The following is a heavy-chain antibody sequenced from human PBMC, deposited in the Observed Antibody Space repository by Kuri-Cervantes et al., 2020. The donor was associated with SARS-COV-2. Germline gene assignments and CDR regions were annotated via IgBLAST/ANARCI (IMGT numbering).Heavy chain of an antibody. D-gene: IGHD5-12*01. J-gene: IGHJ5*02. V-gene: IGHV1-2*02. CDR3: AREGLSGYAGDWFDP. CDR1: GYTFTGYY. CDR2: INPNSGGT. Sequence: ASVKVSCKASGYTFTGYYMHWVRQAPGQGLEWMGWINPNSGGTNYAQKFQGRVTMTRDTSISTAYMELSRLTSEDTAIYYGAREGLSGYAGDWFDPWGQGTLVTVSS.